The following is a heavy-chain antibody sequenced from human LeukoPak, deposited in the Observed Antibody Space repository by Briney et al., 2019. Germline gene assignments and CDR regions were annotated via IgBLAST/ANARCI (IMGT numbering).Heavy chain of an antibody. CDR2: INHSGST. CDR3: ARVVYVRREKKYYYYYMDV. V-gene: IGHV4-34*01. J-gene: IGHJ6*03. CDR1: GGSFSGYY. Sequence: SETLSLTCAVYGGSFSGYYWSWIRQPPGKGLEWIGEINHSGSTNYNPSLKSRVTISVDTSKNQFSLKLSSVTAADTAVYYCARVVYVRREKKYYYYYMDVWGKGTTVTISS. D-gene: IGHD2-8*01.